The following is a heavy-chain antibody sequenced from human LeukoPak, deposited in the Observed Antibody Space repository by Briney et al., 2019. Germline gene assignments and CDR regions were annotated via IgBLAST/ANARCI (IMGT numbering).Heavy chain of an antibody. CDR1: GGSISSYY. J-gene: IGHJ4*02. CDR2: ICYSGST. V-gene: IGHV4-59*01. Sequence: SETLSLTCTVSGGSISSYYWSWIRQPPGKGLEWIGYICYSGSTNYNPSLKSRVTISVDTSKNQFSLKLSSVTAADTAVYYCARAEGSGSYYNAYFDYWGQGTLVTVSS. CDR3: ARAEGSGSYYNAYFDY. D-gene: IGHD3-10*01.